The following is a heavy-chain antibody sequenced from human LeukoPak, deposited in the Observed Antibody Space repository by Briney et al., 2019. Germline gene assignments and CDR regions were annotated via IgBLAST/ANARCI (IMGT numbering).Heavy chain of an antibody. CDR1: GYTVTGYY. CDR2: INPNSGGT. J-gene: IGHJ6*03. CDR3: ARGATVNHYYYYYMDV. D-gene: IGHD4-17*01. V-gene: IGHV1-2*02. Sequence: GASVKVSCKASGYTVTGYYMHWVRQAPGQGLEWMERINPNSGGTNYAQKFQGRVTMTRDTSISTAYMELSRLRSDDTAVYYCARGATVNHYYYYYMDVWGKGTTVTVSS.